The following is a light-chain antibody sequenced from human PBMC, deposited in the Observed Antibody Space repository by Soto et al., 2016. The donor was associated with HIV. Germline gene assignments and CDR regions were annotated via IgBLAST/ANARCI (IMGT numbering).Light chain of an antibody. V-gene: IGKV1-33*01. CDR2: DAS. CDR1: EDISDY. CDR3: QQYQNYPLT. J-gene: IGKJ4*01. Sequence: DIQMTQSPSSLSASVGDRVTITCQASEDISDYLNWYQQKPGKAPKLLIYDASNLGKGVPPRFTGSGSGTDYTFTITSLQPEDTATYFCQQYQNYPLTFGGGPKRRSN.